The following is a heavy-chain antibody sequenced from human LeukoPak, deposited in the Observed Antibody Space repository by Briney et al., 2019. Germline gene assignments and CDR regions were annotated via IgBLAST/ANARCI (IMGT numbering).Heavy chain of an antibody. J-gene: IGHJ4*02. CDR3: ARRRDGYKSSFDY. D-gene: IGHD2-21*01. CDR1: GGSISSYY. Sequence: PSETLSLTCTVSGGSISSYYWSWIRQPPGKGLEWIGYIYYSGSTNYNPSLKSRVTISVDTSKNQFSLKLSSVTAADTAVYYCARRRDGYKSSFDYWGQGTLVTVSS. CDR2: IYYSGST. V-gene: IGHV4-59*08.